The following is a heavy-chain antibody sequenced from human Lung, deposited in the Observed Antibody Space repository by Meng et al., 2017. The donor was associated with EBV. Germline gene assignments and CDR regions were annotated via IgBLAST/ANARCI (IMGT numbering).Heavy chain of an antibody. CDR3: AHLITARPFDY. CDR2: IYWDDDK. V-gene: IGHV2-5*02. Sequence: QIPLKESCPTVVNPTQTLPLACSFSGISLSTRGVGVGWIRQPPGKALEWLALIYWDDDKRYNPSLKSRLTITKDTSKNQVVLTVTNMDPVDTATYYCAHLITARPFDYWGQGTLVTVSS. J-gene: IGHJ4*02. CDR1: GISLSTRGVG. D-gene: IGHD6-6*01.